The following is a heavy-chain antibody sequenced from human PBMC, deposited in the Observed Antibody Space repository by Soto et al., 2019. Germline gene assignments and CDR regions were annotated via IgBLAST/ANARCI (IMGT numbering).Heavy chain of an antibody. J-gene: IGHJ5*02. CDR1: VFTFNTYG. CDR2: IWYDGSYR. Sequence: WWSLRLSCMASVFTFNTYGMFWFRQAPGTGLEWVAGIWYDGSYRYYVDSVKGRFTVSRDNSKNTVDLEMNNLRGEDTAVYYCARISGSGHLGWFDPWGQGSLVTVSS. D-gene: IGHD3-10*01. V-gene: IGHV3-33*01. CDR3: ARISGSGHLGWFDP.